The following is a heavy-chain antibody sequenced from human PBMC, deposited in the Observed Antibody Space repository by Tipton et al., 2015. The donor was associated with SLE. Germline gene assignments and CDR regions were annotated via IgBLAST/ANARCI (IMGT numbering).Heavy chain of an antibody. CDR2: IYYSGST. CDR3: ASGLGGNSGAFDI. D-gene: IGHD4-23*01. Sequence: TLSLTCTVSGGSISSYYWSWIRQPPGKGLECIGYIYYSGSTNYNPSLKSRVTISVDTSKNQFSLKLSSVTAADTAVYYCASGLGGNSGAFDIWGQGTMVTVSS. V-gene: IGHV4-59*01. J-gene: IGHJ3*02. CDR1: GGSISSYY.